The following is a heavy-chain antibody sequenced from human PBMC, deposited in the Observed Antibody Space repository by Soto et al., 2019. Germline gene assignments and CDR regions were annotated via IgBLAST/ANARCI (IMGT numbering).Heavy chain of an antibody. J-gene: IGHJ4*02. D-gene: IGHD3-22*01. V-gene: IGHV3-23*01. CDR1: GFSFSDYA. Sequence: DVQLLQSGGGLVQPGGSLRLSCAASGFSFSDYAMTWVRQVPGKGLEWVSTVSGNGAATYYADSVRGRFTISRDNSENTLFLQMNNLRVEDTAVYYCPYDSSGYYYLDHWGQGTLVTVSS. CDR2: VSGNGAAT. CDR3: PYDSSGYYYLDH.